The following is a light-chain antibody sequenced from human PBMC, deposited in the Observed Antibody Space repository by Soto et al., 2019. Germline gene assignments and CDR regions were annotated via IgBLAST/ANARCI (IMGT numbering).Light chain of an antibody. CDR2: AAS. CDR3: QQYGRSPFT. J-gene: IGKJ2*01. V-gene: IGKV3-20*01. Sequence: EIVLTQSPGTLSLSPGERATLSCRASQPVSTAYFAWYQQKPGQAPRLFIYAASRRATGIPDRFSGSGSGTDFTLTITRLEPEDFAVYYCQQYGRSPFTFGQGTKREIK. CDR1: QPVSTAY.